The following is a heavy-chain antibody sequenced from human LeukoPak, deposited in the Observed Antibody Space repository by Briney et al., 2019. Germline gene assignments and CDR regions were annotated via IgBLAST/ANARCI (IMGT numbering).Heavy chain of an antibody. CDR2: IYSSGRT. CDR1: GGSLNSDSLY. D-gene: IGHD6-25*01. J-gene: IGHJ3*02. Sequence: SETLSLTCTVSGGSLNSDSLYWGWIRQPPGKGLEWIGTIYSSGRTSYNPSLKSRVTISVDTSKNQFSLKLSSVTAADTAVYNCARCQSGTTFDIWGQGTMVTVSS. V-gene: IGHV4-39*01. CDR3: ARCQSGTTFDI.